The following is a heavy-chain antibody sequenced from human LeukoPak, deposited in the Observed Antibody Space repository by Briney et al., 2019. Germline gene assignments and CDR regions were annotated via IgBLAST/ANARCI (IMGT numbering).Heavy chain of an antibody. J-gene: IGHJ4*02. D-gene: IGHD2-21*02. CDR2: MHYSGST. CDR3: ARLFCGAGCSIDF. Sequence: SETLSLTCTVSGGSISSSSYYWGWTRQPPGKGLEWIGSMHYSGSTYYNPSLKSRVTISVDTSKNHLSLNLRSVTAADAAVYYCARLFCGAGCSIDFWGQGTLVTVSS. CDR1: GGSISSSSYY. V-gene: IGHV4-39*02.